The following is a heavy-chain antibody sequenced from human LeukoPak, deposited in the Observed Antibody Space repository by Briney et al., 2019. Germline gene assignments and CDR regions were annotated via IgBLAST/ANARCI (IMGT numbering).Heavy chain of an antibody. CDR2: IYSGGTT. CDR1: GFTFSSYD. Sequence: GGSLRLSCAASGFTFSSYDMTWVRQAPGKGLEWVSLIYSGGTTYYADSVKGRFTISRDNSKNTVHLQMNNLRAGDTAMYFCARRLYIVRGAFDIWGQGTMVTVSS. D-gene: IGHD2/OR15-2a*01. V-gene: IGHV3-53*01. J-gene: IGHJ3*02. CDR3: ARRLYIVRGAFDI.